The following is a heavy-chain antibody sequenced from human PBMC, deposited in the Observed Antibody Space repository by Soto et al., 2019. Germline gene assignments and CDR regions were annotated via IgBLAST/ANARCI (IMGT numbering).Heavy chain of an antibody. CDR3: ARAGDYYDSSGQSGWFDP. CDR2: IYYSGST. V-gene: IGHV4-59*01. Sequence: PSETLSLTCAVYGGSFSGYYWSWIRQPPGKGLEWIGYIYYSGSTNYNPSLKSRVTISVDTSKNQFSLKLSSVTAADTAVYYCARAGDYYDSSGQSGWFDPWAQRTLVTVSS. J-gene: IGHJ5*02. CDR1: GGSFSGYY. D-gene: IGHD3-22*01.